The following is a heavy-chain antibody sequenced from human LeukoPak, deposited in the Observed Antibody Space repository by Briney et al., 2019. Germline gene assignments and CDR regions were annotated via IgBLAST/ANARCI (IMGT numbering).Heavy chain of an antibody. Sequence: PGGSLRPSCAASGFTFSSYAMHWVRQAPGKGLEYVSAISSNGGSTYYANSVKGRFTISRDNSKNTLYLQMGSLRAEDMAVYYCARVFGGYYYYYMDVWGKGTTVTVSS. V-gene: IGHV3-64*01. CDR2: ISSNGGST. CDR3: ARVFGGYYYYYMDV. J-gene: IGHJ6*03. D-gene: IGHD3-10*02. CDR1: GFTFSSYA.